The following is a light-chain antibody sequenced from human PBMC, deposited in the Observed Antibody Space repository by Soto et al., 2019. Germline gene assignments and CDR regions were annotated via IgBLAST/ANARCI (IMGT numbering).Light chain of an antibody. J-gene: IGLJ2*01. CDR1: SSNIGKNY. CDR3: GTWDSSLSVV. Sequence: QSVLTQPPSVSAAPGQTVTISCSGSSSNIGKNYVFWYQQFPGTAPKLLIYDNDKRPSGIPDRFFGSKSGTSATLGITGLQTGDEADYYCGTWDSSLSVVFGGGTQLTVL. V-gene: IGLV1-51*01. CDR2: DND.